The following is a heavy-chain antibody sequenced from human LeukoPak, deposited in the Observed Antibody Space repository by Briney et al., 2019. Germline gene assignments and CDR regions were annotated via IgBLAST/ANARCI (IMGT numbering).Heavy chain of an antibody. D-gene: IGHD1/OR15-1a*01. CDR1: GFTFHDHA. Sequence: GGSLRLSCAASGFTFHDHAMHWVRQAPGKGLEWVSGISWNSGSIVYADSVKGRFTISRDNAKNSLYLQMNSLRAEDTAVYYCVKATNTDWNMFFDYWGQGTLVTVSS. CDR2: ISWNSGSI. V-gene: IGHV3-9*01. J-gene: IGHJ4*02. CDR3: VKATNTDWNMFFDY.